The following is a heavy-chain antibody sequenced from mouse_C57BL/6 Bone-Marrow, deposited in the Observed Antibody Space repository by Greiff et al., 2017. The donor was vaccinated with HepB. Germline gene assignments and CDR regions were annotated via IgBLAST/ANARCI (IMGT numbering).Heavy chain of an antibody. V-gene: IGHV1-55*01. D-gene: IGHD1-1*01. CDR1: GYTFTSYW. CDR3: ARRAYYGSSLFAY. Sequence: VQLQQPGAELVKPGASVKMSCKASGYTFTSYWITWVKQRPGQGLEWIGDIYPGSGSTNYNEKFKSKATLTVDTSSSTAYMQLSSLTSEDSAVYYCARRAYYGSSLFAYWGQGTLVTVSA. J-gene: IGHJ3*01. CDR2: IYPGSGST.